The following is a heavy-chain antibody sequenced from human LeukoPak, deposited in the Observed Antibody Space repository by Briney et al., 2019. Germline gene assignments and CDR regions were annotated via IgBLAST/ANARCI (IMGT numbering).Heavy chain of an antibody. CDR2: ISPNSGGS. CDR1: GYTFTDYY. V-gene: IGHV1-2*02. D-gene: IGHD2-2*01. J-gene: IGHJ4*02. Sequence: ASVKVSCKASGYTFTDYYMHWVRQAPGQGLEWMGWISPNSGGSIFAQKFQGRVTMTRDTSISTAYMELSSLRSDDTAMYYCARDGGQHLGVVDFWGQGTLVTVSS. CDR3: ARDGGQHLGVVDF.